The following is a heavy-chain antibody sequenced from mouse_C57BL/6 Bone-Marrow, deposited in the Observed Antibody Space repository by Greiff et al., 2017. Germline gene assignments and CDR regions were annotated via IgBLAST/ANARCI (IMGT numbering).Heavy chain of an antibody. V-gene: IGHV1-9*01. CDR2: IFPGRGST. CDR1: GYTFTGYW. Sequence: VQLQQSGAELMKPGASVKLSCKATGYTFTGYWIEWVKQRPGHGLEWIGGIFPGRGSTNYNEKFKGKATFTADTSSNTAYMQLSSLTTEDSAIYYCAGEVGDGYHGYFDVWGTGTTVTVSS. CDR3: AGEVGDGYHGYFDV. D-gene: IGHD2-3*01. J-gene: IGHJ1*03.